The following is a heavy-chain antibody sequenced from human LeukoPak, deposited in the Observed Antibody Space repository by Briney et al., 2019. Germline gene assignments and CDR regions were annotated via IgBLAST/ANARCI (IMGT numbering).Heavy chain of an antibody. CDR3: ARDLAHTAYDFWSGYSGDY. D-gene: IGHD3-3*01. V-gene: IGHV3-7*01. Sequence: GGSLRLSCAASGLTFSSYWMSWVRQAPGKGLEWVADIKHDGRERYYVDSVKDRFTISRDNAKNSLYLQMNSLRAEDTAIYYCARDLAHTAYDFWSGYSGDYWGQGTLVTVSS. CDR1: GLTFSSYW. J-gene: IGHJ4*02. CDR2: IKHDGRER.